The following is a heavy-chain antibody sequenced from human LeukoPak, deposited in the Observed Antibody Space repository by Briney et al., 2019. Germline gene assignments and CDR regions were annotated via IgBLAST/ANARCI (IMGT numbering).Heavy chain of an antibody. V-gene: IGHV3-23*01. D-gene: IGHD3-10*01. CDR1: GFTFSTYA. Sequence: QPGGSLRLSCAASGFTFSTYAMSWVRQAPGKGLEWVSSISGSGGFTYYGDSVKGRFTISRDNSKNTLYLQMNSLRAEDTAVYYCAKHKGSGSYYLYSFDYWGQGTLVTVSS. CDR3: AKHKGSGSYYLYSFDY. J-gene: IGHJ4*02. CDR2: ISGSGGFT.